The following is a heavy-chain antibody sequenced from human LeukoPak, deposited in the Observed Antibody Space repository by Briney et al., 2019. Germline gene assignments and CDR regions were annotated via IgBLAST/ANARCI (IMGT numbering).Heavy chain of an antibody. CDR2: IYYSGST. V-gene: IGHV4-39*01. J-gene: IGHJ4*02. CDR3: AGISSSLLTDY. Sequence: PSETLSLTCTVSGGSISSSSYYWGWIRQPPGKGLEWIGSIYYSGSTYYNPSLKSRVTISVDTSKNQFSLKLSSVTAADTAVYYCAGISSSLLTDYWGQGTLVTVSS. CDR1: GGSISSSSYY. D-gene: IGHD6-13*01.